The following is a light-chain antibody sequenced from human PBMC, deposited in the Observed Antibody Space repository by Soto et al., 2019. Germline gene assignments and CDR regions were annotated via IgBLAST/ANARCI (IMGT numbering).Light chain of an antibody. CDR2: GAS. J-gene: IGKJ1*01. CDR3: QQYNNWPRT. CDR1: QSVSSD. Sequence: EIVMTQSPATLAVSPGDTATLSCRASQSVSSDLAWYHQKPGQAPRLLIYGASTRATGIPARFSGSGSGTEFTLTINSLQSEDFAVYYCQQYNNWPRTFGQGTKVDIK. V-gene: IGKV3-15*01.